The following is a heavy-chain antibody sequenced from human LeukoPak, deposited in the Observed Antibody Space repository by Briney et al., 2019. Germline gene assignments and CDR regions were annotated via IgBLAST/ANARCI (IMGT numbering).Heavy chain of an antibody. Sequence: SVKVSCKASGGTFSSYAISWVRQAPGQGLECMGAIIPIFGTANYAQQFQGRVTITADESTSTAYMELSSLRSEDTAVYYCARDLGMARESPSPWGQGTLVTVSS. CDR1: GGTFSSYA. D-gene: IGHD5-24*01. J-gene: IGHJ5*02. CDR3: ARDLGMARESPSP. CDR2: IIPIFGTA. V-gene: IGHV1-69*13.